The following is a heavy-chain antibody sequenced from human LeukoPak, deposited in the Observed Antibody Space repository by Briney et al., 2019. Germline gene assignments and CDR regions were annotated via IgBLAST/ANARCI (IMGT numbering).Heavy chain of an antibody. V-gene: IGHV3-30-3*01. Sequence: PGGSLRLSCAASGFTFSSYWMSWVRQAPGKGLEWVAVISYDGSNKYYADSVKGRFTISRDNSKNTLYLQMNSLRVEDTAVYYCARPRSASSIGGDAFDIWGQGTMVTVSS. J-gene: IGHJ3*02. CDR1: GFTFSSYW. D-gene: IGHD2-2*01. CDR2: ISYDGSNK. CDR3: ARPRSASSIGGDAFDI.